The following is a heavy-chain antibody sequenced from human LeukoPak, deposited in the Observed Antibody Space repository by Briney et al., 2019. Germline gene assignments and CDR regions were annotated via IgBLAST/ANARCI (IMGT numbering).Heavy chain of an antibody. CDR3: AREGREGNFDS. V-gene: IGHV1-3*01. Sequence: ASVKFSCKASGYTFTSYAMHWVRQAPGQRLERMGWINAGNGNTKYSQKFQGRVTITRDTSASTAYMELSSLRSEDTAVYYCAREGREGNFDSWGQGTLVTVSS. D-gene: IGHD3-10*01. J-gene: IGHJ4*02. CDR2: INAGNGNT. CDR1: GYTFTSYA.